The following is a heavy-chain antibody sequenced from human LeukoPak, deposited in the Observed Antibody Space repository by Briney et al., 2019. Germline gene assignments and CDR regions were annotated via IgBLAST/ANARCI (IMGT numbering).Heavy chain of an antibody. V-gene: IGHV1-2*02. CDR3: ARAAYMVRGVMYWFDP. CDR2: INPNSGGT. D-gene: IGHD3-10*01. CDR1: GYTFTGYY. J-gene: IGHJ5*02. Sequence: ASVKVSCKASGYTFTGYYMHWVRQAPGQGLEWVGWINPNSGGTNYAQKFQGRVTMTRDTSISTAYMELSRLRSDDTAVYYCARAAYMVRGVMYWFDPWGQGTLVTVSS.